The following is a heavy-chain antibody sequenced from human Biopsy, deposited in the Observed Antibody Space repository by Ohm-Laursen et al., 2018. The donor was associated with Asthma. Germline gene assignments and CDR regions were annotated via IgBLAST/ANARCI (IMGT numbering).Heavy chain of an antibody. V-gene: IGHV3-11*01. CDR1: GFTFSDYY. CDR3: ARDSYSSGLYDDFES. J-gene: IGHJ4*02. CDR2: INGKSNSI. D-gene: IGHD6-19*01. Sequence: SLRLSCSASGFTFSDYYMSWNRQAPGKGLEWISYINGKSNSIEYADSVKGRFTISRDNAKNSLYLQMNSLRAEDTAVYYCARDSYSSGLYDDFESWGQGTLVTVSS.